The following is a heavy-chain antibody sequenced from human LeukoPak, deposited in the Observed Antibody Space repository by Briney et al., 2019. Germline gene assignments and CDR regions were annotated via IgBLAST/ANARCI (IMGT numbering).Heavy chain of an antibody. J-gene: IGHJ4*02. CDR2: ISWNSGSI. CDR3: AKEGEPWELGYFDY. V-gene: IGHV3-9*01. D-gene: IGHD1-26*01. Sequence: GGSLRLSCAASGFTFDDYAMHWVRQAPGKGLEWVSGISWNSGSIGYADSVKGRFTISRDNAKNSLYLQMNSLRAEDTALYYCAKEGEPWELGYFDYWGQGTLVTVSS. CDR1: GFTFDDYA.